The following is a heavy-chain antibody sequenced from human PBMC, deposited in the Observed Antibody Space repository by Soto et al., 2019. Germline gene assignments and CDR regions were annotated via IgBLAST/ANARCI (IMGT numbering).Heavy chain of an antibody. D-gene: IGHD3-9*01. CDR3: ARSPYDILTGYYSDFDY. CDR1: GGSFSGYY. V-gene: IGHV4-34*01. J-gene: IGHJ4*02. CDR2: INHSGST. Sequence: SETLSLTCAVYGGSFSGYYWSWIRQPPGKGLEWIGEINHSGSTNYNPSLKSRVTISVDTSKNQFSLKLSSVTAADTAVYYCARSPYDILTGYYSDFDYWGQGTLVTAPQ.